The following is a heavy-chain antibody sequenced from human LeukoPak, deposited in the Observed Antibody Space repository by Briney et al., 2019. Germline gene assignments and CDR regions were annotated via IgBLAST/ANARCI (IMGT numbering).Heavy chain of an antibody. V-gene: IGHV3-23*01. CDR2: ISGSGGST. J-gene: IGHJ4*02. CDR3: AKAPTVRGVTGVDY. CDR1: GFPFSSYA. D-gene: IGHD3-10*01. Sequence: GGSLTLSRAASGFPFSSYAMSWVRQAPGKGLEWVSAISGSGGSTYYADSVKGRFTISRDNSKNTLYLQMNSLRAEDTAVYYCAKAPTVRGVTGVDYWGQGTLVTVSS.